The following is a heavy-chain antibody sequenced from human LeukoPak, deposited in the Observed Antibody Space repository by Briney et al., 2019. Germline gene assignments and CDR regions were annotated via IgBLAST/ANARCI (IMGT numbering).Heavy chain of an antibody. CDR3: AKFYYGSGSYLCYFDY. V-gene: IGHV3-30-3*01. CDR2: ISYDGSNK. J-gene: IGHJ4*02. Sequence: GRSLRLSCAASGFTFSSYAMHWVRQAPGKGLEWVAVISYDGSNKYYADSVKGRFTISRDNSKNTLYLQMNSLRAEDTAVYYCAKFYYGSGSYLCYFDYWGQGTLVTVSS. CDR1: GFTFSSYA. D-gene: IGHD3-10*01.